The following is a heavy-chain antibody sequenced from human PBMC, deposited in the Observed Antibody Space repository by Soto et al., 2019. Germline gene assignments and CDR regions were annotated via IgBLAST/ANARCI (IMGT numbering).Heavy chain of an antibody. D-gene: IGHD3-3*01. Sequence: ASVKVSCKASGYTFTGYYMHWVRQAPGQGLEWMGWINPNSGGTNYAQKFQGWVTMTRDTSISTAYMELSRLRSDDTAVYYCARGHPLMFYDFWSGLPRYYGMDVWGQGTTVTVSS. CDR3: ARGHPLMFYDFWSGLPRYYGMDV. CDR2: INPNSGGT. CDR1: GYTFTGYY. J-gene: IGHJ6*02. V-gene: IGHV1-2*04.